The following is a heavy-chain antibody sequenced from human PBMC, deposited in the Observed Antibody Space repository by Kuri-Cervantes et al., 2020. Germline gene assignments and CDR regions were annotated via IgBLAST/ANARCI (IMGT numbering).Heavy chain of an antibody. Sequence: ESLKISCTVSGGSISSYYWSWIRQPPGKGLEWIGYIYYSGSTNYNPSLKSRVTISVDTSKNQFSLKLSSVTAADTAVYYCARISGSRYYYYMDVWGKGTTVTVSS. V-gene: IGHV4-59*01. J-gene: IGHJ6*03. CDR1: GGSISSYY. D-gene: IGHD1-26*01. CDR3: ARISGSRYYYYMDV. CDR2: IYYSGST.